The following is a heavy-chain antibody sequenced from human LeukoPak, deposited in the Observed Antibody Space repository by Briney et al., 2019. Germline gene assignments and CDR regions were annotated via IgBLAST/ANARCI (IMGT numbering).Heavy chain of an antibody. J-gene: IGHJ5*02. V-gene: IGHV6-1*01. CDR3: ARDPDSSYEWGPFDP. CDR1: GDSVSR. CDR2: SYYRSKWNT. D-gene: IGHD1-26*01. Sequence: SQTLSLTCAISGDSVSRNWIRQSPSRGLEWLGRSYYRSKWNTDYAVSVKSRITINPDTSKNQFSLHLNSVTPEDSAVYYCARDPDSSYEWGPFDPWGQGTLVTVSS.